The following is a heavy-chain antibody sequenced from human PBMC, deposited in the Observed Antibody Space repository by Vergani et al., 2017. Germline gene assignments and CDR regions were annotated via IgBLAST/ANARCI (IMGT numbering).Heavy chain of an antibody. V-gene: IGHV4-39*07. Sequence: QLQLQESGPGLVKPSETLSLTCTVSGGSISSSSYYWGLIRQPPGKGLEWIGSIYYSGSTNYNPPLKSRVTISVDTSKNQFSLKLSSVTAADTAVYYCARVLRRGYSGYGKYYYYGMDVWGQGTTVTVSS. J-gene: IGHJ6*02. CDR3: ARVLRRGYSGYGKYYYYGMDV. CDR1: GGSISSSSYY. D-gene: IGHD5-12*01. CDR2: IYYSGST.